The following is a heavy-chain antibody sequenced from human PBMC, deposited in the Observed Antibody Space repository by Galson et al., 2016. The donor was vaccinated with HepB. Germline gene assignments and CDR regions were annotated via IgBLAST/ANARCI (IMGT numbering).Heavy chain of an antibody. CDR2: IYSGGSK. J-gene: IGHJ4*02. D-gene: IGHD3-10*01. CDR3: ASHAPYYYGSGRYPGTFDY. V-gene: IGHV3-53*01. Sequence: RLSCAASGFIVSTNYMSWVRQAPGKGLEWVSVIYSGGSKYYADSVKGRFTISRDNSKNTLYLQMNSLGAEDTAVYFCASHAPYYYGSGRYPGTFDYWSQGILVTVSS. CDR1: GFIVSTNY.